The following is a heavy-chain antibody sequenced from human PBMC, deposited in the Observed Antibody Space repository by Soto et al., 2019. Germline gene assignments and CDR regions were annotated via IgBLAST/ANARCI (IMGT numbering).Heavy chain of an antibody. CDR3: ERRERLAKISYYFDF. CDR2: IYYSGST. Sequence: SETLSLTCTVSGGSISSYYWSWIRQPPGKGLEWIGYIYYSGSTNYNPSLKTRVTISVDKSRSQFSLKLNSVTEADSAVYYCERRERLAKISYYFDFWGPGALVNVS. V-gene: IGHV4-59*01. J-gene: IGHJ4*02. D-gene: IGHD1-26*01. CDR1: GGSISSYY.